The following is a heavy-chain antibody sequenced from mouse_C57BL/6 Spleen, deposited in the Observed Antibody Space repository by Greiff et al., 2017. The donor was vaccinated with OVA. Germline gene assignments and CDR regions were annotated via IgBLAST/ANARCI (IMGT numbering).Heavy chain of an antibody. CDR2: IDPETGGT. V-gene: IGHV1-15*01. J-gene: IGHJ2*01. Sequence: QVQLQQSGAELVRPGASVTLSCKASGYTFTDYEMPWVKQTPVHGLEWIGAIDPETGGTAYNQKFKGKAILTADKSSSTAYMELRSLTSEDSSVYYCTRDYYGSSLYYFDYWGQGTTLTVSS. CDR3: TRDYYGSSLYYFDY. CDR1: GYTFTDYE. D-gene: IGHD1-1*01.